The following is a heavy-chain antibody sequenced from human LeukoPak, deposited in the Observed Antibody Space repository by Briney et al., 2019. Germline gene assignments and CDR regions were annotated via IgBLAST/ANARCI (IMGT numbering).Heavy chain of an antibody. CDR1: GGSFSDYY. CDR3: ARGLGQLDY. CDR2: INLRGST. Sequence: SETLSLTCALFGGSFSDYYWSWIRQPPGKGLEWIGEINLRGSTNYNPSLKSRVTISVDTSKNQFSLKLTSVTAADTAIFYCARGLGQLDYWGQGTLVTVSS. V-gene: IGHV4-34*01. D-gene: IGHD2-2*01. J-gene: IGHJ4*02.